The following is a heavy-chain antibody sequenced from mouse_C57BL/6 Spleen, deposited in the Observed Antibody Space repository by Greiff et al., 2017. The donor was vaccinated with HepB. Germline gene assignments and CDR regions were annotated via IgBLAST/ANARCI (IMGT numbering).Heavy chain of an antibody. D-gene: IGHD2-1*01. CDR1: GYTFTDYN. CDR3: ARSPNYGNYGAWFAY. J-gene: IGHJ3*01. CDR2: INPNNGGT. Sequence: EVKLQESGPELVKPGASVKIPCKASGYTFTDYNMDWVKQSHGKSLEWIGDINPNNGGTIYNQKFKGKATLTVAKSSSTAYMELRSLTSEDTAVYYCARSPNYGNYGAWFAYWGQGTLVTVSA. V-gene: IGHV1-18*01.